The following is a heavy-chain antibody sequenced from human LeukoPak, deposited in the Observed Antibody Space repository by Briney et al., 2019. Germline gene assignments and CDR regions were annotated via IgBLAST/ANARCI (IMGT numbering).Heavy chain of an antibody. D-gene: IGHD3-10*01. CDR3: ARDRNYGSGFDY. V-gene: IGHV3-48*03. Sequence: GGSLRLSCAASGFTFSSYEMNWVRQAPGKGLEWVSYISSSGSTIYYADSVKGRFTISRDNAKNSLYLQMNSLRAEDTAVYYCARDRNYGSGFDYWGQGTLVTVSS. CDR1: GFTFSSYE. CDR2: ISSSGSTI. J-gene: IGHJ4*02.